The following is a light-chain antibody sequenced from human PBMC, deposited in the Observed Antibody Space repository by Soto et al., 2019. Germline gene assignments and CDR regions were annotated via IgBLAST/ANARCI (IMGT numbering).Light chain of an antibody. CDR2: AAF. J-gene: IGKJ3*01. Sequence: DIQMTQSPSSLSASVGDRVTITCRASQSISSYLNWYQQKPGKAPKLLIYAAFTLQSGVPSRFSGIGSGTDFTLTITSLQPEDFAAYYCQQSYRTPFTFGPGTKVEIK. CDR1: QSISSY. V-gene: IGKV1-39*01. CDR3: QQSYRTPFT.